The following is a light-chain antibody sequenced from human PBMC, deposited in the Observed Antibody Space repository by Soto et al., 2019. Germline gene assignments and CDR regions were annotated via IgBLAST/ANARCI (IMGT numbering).Light chain of an antibody. CDR1: QTVSSSY. V-gene: IGKV3-20*01. CDR2: PAS. Sequence: EIVLTQSPGTLSLSPGERATLSCRTSQTVSSSYLAWYQQKPGQAPRLLIYPASTKATGIPDRFSGSGSGTDFTLTISRLEPEDFAVYSCQQHGTSFWTFGQGTKVEIK. CDR3: QQHGTSFWT. J-gene: IGKJ1*01.